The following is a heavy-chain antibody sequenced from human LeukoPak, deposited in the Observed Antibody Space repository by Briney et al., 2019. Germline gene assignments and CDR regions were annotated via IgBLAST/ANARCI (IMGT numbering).Heavy chain of an antibody. CDR3: ARIPIVVVPLGSLDC. V-gene: IGHV1-18*01. CDR1: GYTFTSYG. Sequence: ASVKVSCKASGYTFTSYGISWVRQAPGQGLEWMGWISAYNGNTNYAQKLQGRVTMTTDTSTSTAYMELRSLRSDDTAVYYCARIPIVVVPLGSLDCWGQGTLVTVSS. D-gene: IGHD2-2*01. J-gene: IGHJ4*02. CDR2: ISAYNGNT.